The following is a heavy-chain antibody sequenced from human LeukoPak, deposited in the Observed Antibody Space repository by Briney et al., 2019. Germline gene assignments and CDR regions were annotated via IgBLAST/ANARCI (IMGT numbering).Heavy chain of an antibody. Sequence: GGSLRLSCAASGFTFSSYSMNRVRQAPGKGPEWVSSISSSSSYIYYADSVKGRFTISRDNAKNSLYLQMNSLRAEDTAVYYCARIFYYDSSGLNFDYWGQGTLVTVSS. CDR2: ISSSSSYI. D-gene: IGHD3-22*01. V-gene: IGHV3-21*01. CDR3: ARIFYYDSSGLNFDY. CDR1: GFTFSSYS. J-gene: IGHJ4*02.